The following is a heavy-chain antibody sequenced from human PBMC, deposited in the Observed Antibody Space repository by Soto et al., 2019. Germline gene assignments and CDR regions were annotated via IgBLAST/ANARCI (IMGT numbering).Heavy chain of an antibody. CDR2: ISGSGGST. J-gene: IGHJ4*02. V-gene: IGHV3-23*01. CDR1: GVTFSSYA. D-gene: IGHD4-17*01. Sequence: GGSLGLSCAASGVTFSSYAMSWVRKAPGKGLEWVSAISGSGGSTYYADSVKGRFTISRDNSKNTLYLQMNSLRAEDTAVYYCAKARVLPPGDYYWGQGTLVTVSS. CDR3: AKARVLPPGDYY.